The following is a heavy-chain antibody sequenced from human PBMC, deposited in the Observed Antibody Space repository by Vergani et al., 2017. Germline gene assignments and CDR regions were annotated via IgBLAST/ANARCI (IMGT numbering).Heavy chain of an antibody. Sequence: QVQLVQPGAEVKKSGASVKVSCKASGDTFSDYYIHWVRQAPGQGLEWMAWINPNTGGTNYAQKFQGRVTMTRDTSISTAYMELSRLTSDDTAVYYCARELAAVSYYYGMDVWGQGTTVTVSS. CDR3: ARELAAVSYYYGMDV. D-gene: IGHD6-13*01. V-gene: IGHV1-2*02. CDR1: GDTFSDYY. J-gene: IGHJ6*02. CDR2: INPNTGGT.